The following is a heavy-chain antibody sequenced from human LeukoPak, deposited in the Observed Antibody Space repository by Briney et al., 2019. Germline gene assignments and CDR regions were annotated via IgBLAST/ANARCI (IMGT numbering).Heavy chain of an antibody. Sequence: PGRSLRLSCAASGFTFDDYAMHWVRQAPGKGLEWVSGISWNSGSIGYADSVKGRFTISRDNAKNSLYLQMNSLRAEDTALYYCAKVQSLPKYYYDSSGPFDYWGQGTLVTVSS. CDR3: AKVQSLPKYYYDSSGPFDY. CDR2: ISWNSGSI. D-gene: IGHD3-22*01. V-gene: IGHV3-9*01. CDR1: GFTFDDYA. J-gene: IGHJ4*02.